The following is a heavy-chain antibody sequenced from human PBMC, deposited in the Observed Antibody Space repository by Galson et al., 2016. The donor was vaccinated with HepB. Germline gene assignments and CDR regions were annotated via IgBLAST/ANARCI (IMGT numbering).Heavy chain of an antibody. Sequence: SLRLSCAASGFTFSSYGMHWVRQAPGKGLEWVAVISYDGSTKYYADSVKGRFTISRDNSKNTLNLQMNSLRAEDTAVYYCAIGYGAETPGDAFDIWGRGTVVTVSS. CDR1: GFTFSSYG. J-gene: IGHJ3*02. D-gene: IGHD5-12*01. CDR3: AIGYGAETPGDAFDI. V-gene: IGHV3-30*03. CDR2: ISYDGSTK.